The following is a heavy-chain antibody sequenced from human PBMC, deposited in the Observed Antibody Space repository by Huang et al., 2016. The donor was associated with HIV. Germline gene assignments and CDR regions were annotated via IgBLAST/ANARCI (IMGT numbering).Heavy chain of an antibody. CDR2: ISNDGRNN. CDR1: GFPFNTHA. J-gene: IGHJ3*02. Sequence: QVQLVESGGGVVQPGRSLRLSCAASGFPFNTHAMHWVRQAPGKGVDGGSVISNDGRNNYYADSVKGRFTISRYSSKSTLFLHMTSLRTEDTAVYYCARAKDTWDAYDIWGQGTMVIVSS. D-gene: IGHD5-18*01. CDR3: ARAKDTWDAYDI. V-gene: IGHV3-30*04.